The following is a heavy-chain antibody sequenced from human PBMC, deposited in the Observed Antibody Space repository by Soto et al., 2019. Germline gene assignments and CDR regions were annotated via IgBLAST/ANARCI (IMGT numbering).Heavy chain of an antibody. J-gene: IGHJ3*02. CDR3: ARATLDTAMVTLVISDAFDI. Sequence: QVQLVQSGAEVKKPGSSVKVSCKASGGTFSSYAISWVRQAPGQGLEWMGGIIPIFGTANYAQKFQGRVTITADESTSTDYMELSSLRSEDTAVYYCARATLDTAMVTLVISDAFDIWGQGTMVTVSS. CDR1: GGTFSSYA. V-gene: IGHV1-69*01. CDR2: IIPIFGTA. D-gene: IGHD5-18*01.